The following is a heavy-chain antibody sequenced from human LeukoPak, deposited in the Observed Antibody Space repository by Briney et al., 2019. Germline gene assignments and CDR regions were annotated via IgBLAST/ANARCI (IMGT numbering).Heavy chain of an antibody. D-gene: IGHD3-9*01. Sequence: GASVKVSCKVSGYTFTGYYMHWVRQAPGQGLEWMGWINPNSGGTNYAQKFQGRVTMTRDTSISTAYTELSRLRSDDTAVYYCARDQYYDILTGLPGVDYWGQGTLVTVSS. J-gene: IGHJ4*02. V-gene: IGHV1-2*02. CDR3: ARDQYYDILTGLPGVDY. CDR2: INPNSGGT. CDR1: GYTFTGYY.